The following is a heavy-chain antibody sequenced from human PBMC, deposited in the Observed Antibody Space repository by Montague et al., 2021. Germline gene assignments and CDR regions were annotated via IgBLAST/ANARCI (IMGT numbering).Heavy chain of an antibody. Sequence: SETLSLTCIVSGGSIGSSNYHWGWIRQPPGKGLEWIGSITYTGNTYYNPSLKSRVTMSVNTSRNQFSLKLTSVTAADTAVYYCARLDIVLIYWGFDYWGQGTLVTVSS. CDR1: GGSIGSSNYH. D-gene: IGHD2-8*01. V-gene: IGHV4-39*01. J-gene: IGHJ4*02. CDR3: ARLDIVLIYWGFDY. CDR2: ITYTGNT.